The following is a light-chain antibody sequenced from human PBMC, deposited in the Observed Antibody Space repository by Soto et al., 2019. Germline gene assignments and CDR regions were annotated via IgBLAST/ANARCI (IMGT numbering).Light chain of an antibody. CDR2: DVS. CDR1: SSDVGAYNY. V-gene: IGLV2-14*01. CDR3: SSYTSSSTYV. Sequence: QSVLTQPASVSGSPGQSITISCTGTSSDVGAYNYVSWYQQHPGKAPKLMIHDVSNRPSGVSNRFSGSKSGNTASLTISGLQAEDEDDYYCSSYTSSSTYVFGTGTKVTVL. J-gene: IGLJ1*01.